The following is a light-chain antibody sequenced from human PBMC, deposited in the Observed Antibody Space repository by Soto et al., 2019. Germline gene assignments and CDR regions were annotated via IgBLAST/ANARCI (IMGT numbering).Light chain of an antibody. CDR1: QSVSNN. V-gene: IGKV3-15*01. J-gene: IGKJ3*01. Sequence: EIVMTQSPATLSVSPGERATLSCGASQSVSNNLAWYQQKPGQAPRLLIYGASTRATGIPARFSGSGSGTEFTLPISGLQSEDFALFYCQQYNDWPFTFGPGTKVDIK. CDR2: GAS. CDR3: QQYNDWPFT.